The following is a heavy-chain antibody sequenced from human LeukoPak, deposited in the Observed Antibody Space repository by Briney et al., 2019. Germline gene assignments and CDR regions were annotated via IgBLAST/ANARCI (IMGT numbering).Heavy chain of an antibody. D-gene: IGHD1-1*01. CDR3: ARAAFTTGSNETFDP. V-gene: IGHV1-2*02. J-gene: IGHJ5*02. Sequence: ASVKVSCKASGYTFTGYYMHWVRQAPGQGLEWMGWINPNSGGTNYAQKFQGRVTLTRGTSISTAYMELSSLRSDDTAVYYCARAAFTTGSNETFDPWGQGTLVTVSS. CDR1: GYTFTGYY. CDR2: INPNSGGT.